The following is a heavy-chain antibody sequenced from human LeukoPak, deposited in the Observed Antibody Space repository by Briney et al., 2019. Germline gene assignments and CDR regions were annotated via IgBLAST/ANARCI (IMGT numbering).Heavy chain of an antibody. CDR3: AKMGGGIAAAGTAY. CDR2: ISYDGSNK. CDR1: GFTFSSYG. D-gene: IGHD6-13*01. V-gene: IGHV3-30*18. J-gene: IGHJ4*02. Sequence: GGSLRLSCAASGFTFSSYGMHWVRQAPGKGLEWVAVISYDGSNKYYADSVKGRFTISRDNSKNTLYLQMDSLRAEDTAVYYCAKMGGGIAAAGTAYWGQGTLVTVSS.